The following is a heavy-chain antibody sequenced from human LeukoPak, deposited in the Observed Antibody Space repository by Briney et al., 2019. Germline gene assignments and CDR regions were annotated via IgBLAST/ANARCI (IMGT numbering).Heavy chain of an antibody. V-gene: IGHV3-30*04. CDR3: ARVYDFWSGYLDY. CDR1: GFTFSSYA. Sequence: GGSLRLSCAASGFTFSSYAMHWVRQAPGKGLEWVAVIPYDGSNKYYADSVKGRFTISRDNAKNSLYLQMNSLRAEDTAVYYCARVYDFWSGYLDYWGQGTLVTVSS. CDR2: IPYDGSNK. D-gene: IGHD3-3*01. J-gene: IGHJ4*02.